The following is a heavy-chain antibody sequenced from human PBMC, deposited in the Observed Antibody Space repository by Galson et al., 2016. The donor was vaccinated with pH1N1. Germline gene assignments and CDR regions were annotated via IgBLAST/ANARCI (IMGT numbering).Heavy chain of an antibody. V-gene: IGHV3-7*01. Sequence: SLRLSCAASGFTFSSFWMTWVRQAPGKGLEWVANIKEDGSAIYYVDSVKGRFTISRDNARDSLYLQMNNLRAEDTAVYYCARFTGGAWGQGTLVTVSS. CDR1: GFTFSSFW. J-gene: IGHJ4*02. CDR3: ARFTGGA. CDR2: IKEDGSAI. D-gene: IGHD2-8*02.